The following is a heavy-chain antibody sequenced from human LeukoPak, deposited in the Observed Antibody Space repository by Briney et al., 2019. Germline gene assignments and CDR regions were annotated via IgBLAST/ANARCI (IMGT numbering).Heavy chain of an antibody. CDR3: ARDSGSYANWFDL. D-gene: IGHD1-26*01. CDR2: IIPIFGIA. V-gene: IGHV1-69*04. CDR1: GGTFSSYA. J-gene: IGHJ5*02. Sequence: SVKVSCKASGGTFSSYAISWVRQAPGQGLEWMGRIIPIFGIANYAQKFQGRVTITADKSTSTAYMELSSLRSEDTAVYYCARDSGSYANWFDLWGQGTLVTVSS.